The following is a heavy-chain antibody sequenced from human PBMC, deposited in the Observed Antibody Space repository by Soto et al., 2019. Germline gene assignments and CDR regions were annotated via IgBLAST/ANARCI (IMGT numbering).Heavy chain of an antibody. J-gene: IGHJ4*03. CDR2: IKQDGSEK. Sequence: PVGSLRLSCAASGFTFSSYWMSWVRQAPGKGLGWVANIKQDGSEKYYVDSVKGRFTISRDNAKNSLYLQMNSLRAEDTAVYYCARREPYPLLSFDYWGQGXTVTVYS. V-gene: IGHV3-7*01. D-gene: IGHD2-2*01. CDR3: ARREPYPLLSFDY. CDR1: GFTFSSYW.